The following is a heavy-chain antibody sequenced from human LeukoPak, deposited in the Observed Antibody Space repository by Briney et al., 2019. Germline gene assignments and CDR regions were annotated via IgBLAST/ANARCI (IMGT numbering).Heavy chain of an antibody. D-gene: IGHD6-19*01. J-gene: IGHJ4*02. CDR2: ISGSGGYT. CDR1: EFTFSRYA. V-gene: IGHV3-23*01. Sequence: SGGSLRLSCATSEFTFSRYAMSWVRQAPGKGLEWVSGISGSGGYTYYADSVKGRFTISRDNSKNTLYLQMNSLRAEDTAIYYCARERGSGWYYFDYWGQGTLVTVSS. CDR3: ARERGSGWYYFDY.